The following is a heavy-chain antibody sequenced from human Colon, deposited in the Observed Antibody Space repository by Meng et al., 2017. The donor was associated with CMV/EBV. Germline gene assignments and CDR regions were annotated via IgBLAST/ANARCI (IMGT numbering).Heavy chain of an antibody. V-gene: IGHV1-2*02. D-gene: IGHD3-3*01. Sequence: QVQLVQSGAEVKEPGAAVKVYCKTSGYSFNGYFMHWVRQAPGQGLEWMGWINPVTGDTSYAQKFQVRVTMTRETSISTAYMELSSLRSDDTAVYYCATFGGDFDYWGQGTLVTVSS. CDR3: ATFGGDFDY. CDR2: INPVTGDT. J-gene: IGHJ4*02. CDR1: GYSFNGYF.